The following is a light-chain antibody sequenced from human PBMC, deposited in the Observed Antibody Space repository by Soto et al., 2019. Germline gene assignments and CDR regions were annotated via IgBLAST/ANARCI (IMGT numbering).Light chain of an antibody. CDR2: LGS. Sequence: DIVLTQSPLSLPVTPGEPASISCRSSQSLLHSNGNIYLDWYLQKTGQSPQLLIYLGSIRDSGVPDRLSGSGSGTDFTLKITRVEAEDVEVYYCMQAIQAPRTFGLGTKVEIK. J-gene: IGKJ1*01. CDR3: MQAIQAPRT. V-gene: IGKV2-28*01. CDR1: QSLLHSNGNIY.